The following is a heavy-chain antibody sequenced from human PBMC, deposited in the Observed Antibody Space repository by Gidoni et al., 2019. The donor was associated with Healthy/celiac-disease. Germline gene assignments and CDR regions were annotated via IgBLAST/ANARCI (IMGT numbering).Heavy chain of an antibody. Sequence: QVQLVQSGAEVKKPGASVKVSCTASGYTFTGYYMHWVRQAPGQGLEWMGRINPNSGGTNYAQKVQGRVTMTRDTSISTAYRELSRLRSDDTAVYYCAREGSSWYIGAFDIWGQGTMVTVSS. D-gene: IGHD6-13*01. CDR3: AREGSSWYIGAFDI. CDR2: INPNSGGT. J-gene: IGHJ3*02. CDR1: GYTFTGYY. V-gene: IGHV1-2*06.